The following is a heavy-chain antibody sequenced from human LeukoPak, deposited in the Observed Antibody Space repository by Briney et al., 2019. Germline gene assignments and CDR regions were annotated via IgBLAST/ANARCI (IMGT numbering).Heavy chain of an antibody. D-gene: IGHD3-16*01. Sequence: GGSLRLSCAASGFTFDDYGMHWVRQAPGKGLEWVSGISWNSGSIGYADSVEGRFTISRDNAKNSLYLQMNSLRAEDTALYYCAKATRGNDDYCDYWGQGTLVTVSS. CDR3: AKATRGNDDYCDY. V-gene: IGHV3-9*01. CDR1: GFTFDDYG. J-gene: IGHJ4*02. CDR2: ISWNSGSI.